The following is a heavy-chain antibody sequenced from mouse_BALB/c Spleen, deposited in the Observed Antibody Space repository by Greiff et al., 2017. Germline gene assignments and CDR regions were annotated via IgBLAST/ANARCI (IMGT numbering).Heavy chain of an antibody. CDR2: INSNGGST. J-gene: IGHJ3*01. D-gene: IGHD1-2*01. CDR1: GFTFSSYG. V-gene: IGHV5-6-3*01. CDR3: AREDHYYGFAY. Sequence: EVHLVESGGGLVQPGGSLKLSCAASGFTFSSYGMSWVRQTPDKRLELVATINSNGGSTYYPDSVKGRFTISRDNAKNTLYLQMSSLKSEDTAMYYCAREDHYYGFAYWGQGTLVTVSA.